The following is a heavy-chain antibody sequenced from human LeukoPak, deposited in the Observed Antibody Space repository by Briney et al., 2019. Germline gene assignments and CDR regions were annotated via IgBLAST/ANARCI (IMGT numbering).Heavy chain of an antibody. CDR3: ARGPGRLYCSSTSCYGYYYMDV. J-gene: IGHJ6*03. V-gene: IGHV3-30-3*01. CDR2: ISYDGSNK. Sequence: GGSQRLSCAASGFTFSSYAMHWVRQAPGKGLEWLAVISYDGSNKYYADSVKSRFTISRDNSKNTLYLQMNSLRAEDTAVYYCARGPGRLYCSSTSCYGYYYMDVWGKGTTVTVSS. CDR1: GFTFSSYA. D-gene: IGHD2-2*01.